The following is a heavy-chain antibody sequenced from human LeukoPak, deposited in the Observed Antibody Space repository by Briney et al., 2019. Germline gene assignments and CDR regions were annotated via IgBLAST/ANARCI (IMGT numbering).Heavy chain of an antibody. Sequence: PSQTLSLTCTVSGASITSGTYYWSWLRQHPGKGLEWIGYIYYTGTTDYNPSLKGRVTISRDTSKNQFSLSLSSVTAEDTAVFYCARVGSRDTFHFDYWGQGSLVTVSS. CDR3: ARVGSRDTFHFDY. CDR2: IYYTGTT. D-gene: IGHD2-15*01. V-gene: IGHV4-31*03. J-gene: IGHJ4*02. CDR1: GASITSGTYY.